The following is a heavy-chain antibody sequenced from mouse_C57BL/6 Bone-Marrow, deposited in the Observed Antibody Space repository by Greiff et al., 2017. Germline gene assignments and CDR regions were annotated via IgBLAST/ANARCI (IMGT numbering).Heavy chain of an antibody. D-gene: IGHD2-1*01. J-gene: IGHJ3*01. Sequence: EVQLQQSGPVLVKPGASVKMSCKASGYTFTDYYMNWVKQSHGKSLEWIGVINPYNGGTSYNQKFKGKATLTVDKSSSTAYMELNSLTSEDSAVYYCASPYGNYLAWFAYWGQGTLVTVSA. CDR2: INPYNGGT. CDR3: ASPYGNYLAWFAY. CDR1: GYTFTDYY. V-gene: IGHV1-19*01.